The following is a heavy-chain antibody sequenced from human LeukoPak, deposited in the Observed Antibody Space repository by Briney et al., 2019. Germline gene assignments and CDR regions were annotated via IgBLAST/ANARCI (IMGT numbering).Heavy chain of an antibody. D-gene: IGHD2-15*01. V-gene: IGHV5-51*01. J-gene: IGHJ4*02. CDR1: GYSFTSYW. CDR3: ARLPEFRGYCSGGSCYHTFDY. Sequence: GESLRISCKGSGYSFTSYWIGWVRQMPGKGLEWMGIIYPGDSDTRYSPSFQGQVTISADKSISTAYLQWSSLKASDTAMYYCARLPEFRGYCSGGSCYHTFDYWGQGTLVTVSS. CDR2: IYPGDSDT.